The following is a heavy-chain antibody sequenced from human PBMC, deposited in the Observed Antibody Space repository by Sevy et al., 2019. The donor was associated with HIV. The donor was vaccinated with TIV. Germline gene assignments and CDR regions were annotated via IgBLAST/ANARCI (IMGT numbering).Heavy chain of an antibody. CDR1: GDSISNSV. Sequence: SETLSLTCTVSGDSISNSVWSWIRQPPGKGLEWIGYFYYSGNTNYNPSLKTRVTISVDTSKNQFSLSLKSVTAADTAVYYCARDYYDDRPRGFDPWGQGTLVTVSS. V-gene: IGHV4-59*01. J-gene: IGHJ5*02. CDR2: FYYSGNT. D-gene: IGHD3-22*01. CDR3: ARDYYDDRPRGFDP.